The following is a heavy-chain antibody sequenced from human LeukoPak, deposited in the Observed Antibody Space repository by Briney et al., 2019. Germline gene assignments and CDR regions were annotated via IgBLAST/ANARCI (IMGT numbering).Heavy chain of an antibody. J-gene: IGHJ5*02. CDR1: GGSISSYY. V-gene: IGHV4-59*01. D-gene: IGHD3-22*01. Sequence: SETLSLTCTVSGGSISSYYWSWIRQPPGKGLEWIGYIYYSGSTNYNPSLKSRVTISVDTSKNQFSLKLSSVTAADTAVYYCARATYDSRGITTCWFDPWGQGTLVTVSS. CDR2: IYYSGST. CDR3: ARATYDSRGITTCWFDP.